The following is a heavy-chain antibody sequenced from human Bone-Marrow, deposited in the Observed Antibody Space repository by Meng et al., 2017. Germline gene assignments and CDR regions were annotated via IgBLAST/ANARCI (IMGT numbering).Heavy chain of an antibody. CDR3: SRSYGSEKILDY. Sequence: GESLKISCVASGFTLGNNWMSWVRQAPGKGLEWVANIKQDGSGTYYVDSVKGRFIISRDNAKNSLFLQMDSLRAEDTAVYYCSRSYGSEKILDYWGQGTLVTVSS. CDR1: GFTLGNNW. V-gene: IGHV3-7*01. D-gene: IGHD3-10*01. CDR2: IKQDGSGT. J-gene: IGHJ4*02.